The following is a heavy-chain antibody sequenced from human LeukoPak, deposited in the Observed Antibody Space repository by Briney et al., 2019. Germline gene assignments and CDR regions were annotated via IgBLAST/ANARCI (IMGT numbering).Heavy chain of an antibody. V-gene: IGHV1-45*02. CDR3: ASSAIAVAGPYFDY. Sequence: SVKVSCKASGYTFTYRYLHWVRQAPGQAPEWMGWITPFNGNTNYAQKFQDRVTITRDRSMSTAYMELSSLRSEDTAMYYCASSAIAVAGPYFDYWGQGTLVTVSS. CDR1: GYTFTYRY. J-gene: IGHJ4*02. D-gene: IGHD6-19*01. CDR2: ITPFNGNT.